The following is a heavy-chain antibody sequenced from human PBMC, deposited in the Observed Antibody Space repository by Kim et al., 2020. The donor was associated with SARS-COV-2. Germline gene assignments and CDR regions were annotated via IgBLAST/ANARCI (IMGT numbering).Heavy chain of an antibody. CDR2: IHADGNT. D-gene: IGHD5-12*01. Sequence: GGSLRLSCAASKFIFQNFAMSWVRQAPGKGLEWVSTIHADGNTDYADSARGRFTIPRDNSKNTLYLQMGSLRAEDTAVYYCARGHMATPKVCFDYWGQGTLVTVSS. J-gene: IGHJ4*02. CDR3: ARGHMATPKVCFDY. CDR1: KFIFQNFA. V-gene: IGHV3-23*03.